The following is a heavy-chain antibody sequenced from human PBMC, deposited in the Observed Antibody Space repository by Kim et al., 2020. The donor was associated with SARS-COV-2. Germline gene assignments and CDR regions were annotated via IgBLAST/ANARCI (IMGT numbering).Heavy chain of an antibody. CDR3: ARGRWELPH. CDR1: GFTFADYA. D-gene: IGHD1-26*01. Sequence: GGSLRLSCTPSGFTFADYALTSVRQAPGKGLEWVGCIRSNAYGGTTEYAPSVEGRFIISRDDSKSIAYLQLNSLKTEDTGVYYCARGRWELPHWGQGTLVTVSS. CDR2: IRSNAYGGTT. J-gene: IGHJ4*02. V-gene: IGHV3-49*04.